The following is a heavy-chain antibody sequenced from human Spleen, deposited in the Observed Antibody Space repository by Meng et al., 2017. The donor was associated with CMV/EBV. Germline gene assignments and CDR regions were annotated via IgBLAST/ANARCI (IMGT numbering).Heavy chain of an antibody. D-gene: IGHD4-23*01. Sequence: GESLKISCAASGFTFSSYSMNWVRQAPGKGLEWVSSISSSSSYIYYADSVKGRFTISRDNAKNSLYLQMNSLRAEDTAVYYCARGQDGNANLHSYWGQGTLVTVSS. CDR1: GFTFSSYS. J-gene: IGHJ4*02. V-gene: IGHV3-21*01. CDR2: ISSSSSYI. CDR3: ARGQDGNANLHSY.